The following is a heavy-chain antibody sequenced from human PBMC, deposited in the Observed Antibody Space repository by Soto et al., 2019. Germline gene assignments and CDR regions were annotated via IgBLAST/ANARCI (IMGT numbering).Heavy chain of an antibody. CDR3: ARGEYSSSWYIWFDA. Sequence: ASVKVSCKASGYTFTGYYMHWVRQAPGQGLEWMGWINPNSGGTNYAQKFQGRVTMTRDTSISTAYMELSRLRSDDTAVYYCARGEYSSSWYIWFDAWGHGTLVTVSS. V-gene: IGHV1-2*02. CDR2: INPNSGGT. D-gene: IGHD6-13*01. J-gene: IGHJ5*01. CDR1: GYTFTGYY.